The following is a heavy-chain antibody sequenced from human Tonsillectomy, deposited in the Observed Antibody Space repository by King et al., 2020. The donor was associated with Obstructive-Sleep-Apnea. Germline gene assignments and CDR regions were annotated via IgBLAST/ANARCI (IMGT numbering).Heavy chain of an antibody. V-gene: IGHV3-21*01. Sequence: VQLVESGGGLVKPGGSLSQACAASGFTFSSYAMNWVRQAPGKGLEWVSSISTSSNYIYYADSVKGRFTISRDNAKNSLYLQMNSLRAEDTAVYYCARVRSRDHDNSAYYYVGAFDIWGQGTMVSVSS. CDR3: ARVRSRDHDNSAYYYVGAFDI. D-gene: IGHD3-22*01. J-gene: IGHJ3*02. CDR2: ISTSSNYI. CDR1: GFTFSSYA.